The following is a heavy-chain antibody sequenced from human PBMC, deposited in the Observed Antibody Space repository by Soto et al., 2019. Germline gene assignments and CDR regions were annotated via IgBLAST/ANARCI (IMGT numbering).Heavy chain of an antibody. D-gene: IGHD2-2*01. V-gene: IGHV1-3*04. CDR2: INTGNGNT. CDR1: GYTFTSYA. J-gene: IGHJ4*02. CDR3: ARSWYCSSTSCGYFDY. Sequence: ASVKVSCKASGYTFTSYAMHWVRQAPGQRLEWMGWINTGNGNTKYSQKFQGRVTITRDTSASTAYMELSSLRSEDTAVYYCARSWYCSSTSCGYFDYWGQGTLVTVSA.